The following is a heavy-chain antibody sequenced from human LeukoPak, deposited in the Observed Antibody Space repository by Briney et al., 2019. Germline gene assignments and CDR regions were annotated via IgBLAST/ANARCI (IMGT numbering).Heavy chain of an antibody. CDR3: ARERHVASDAFDI. CDR2: FYSSGNT. J-gene: IGHJ3*02. Sequence: PSETLSLTCIVSGGSMSSYFWSWIRQPAGKGLEWIGRFYSSGNTDYNPSLKSRVTMSADTSKNQFSMELTSVTAADTAVYYCARERHVASDAFDIWGQGTLVTVSS. CDR1: GGSMSSYF. D-gene: IGHD3-10*02. V-gene: IGHV4-4*07.